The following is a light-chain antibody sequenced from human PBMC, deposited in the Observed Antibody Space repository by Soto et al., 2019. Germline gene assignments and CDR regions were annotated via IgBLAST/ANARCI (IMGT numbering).Light chain of an antibody. Sequence: EVGMTQSPATLSVSPGETATLSCRASRSVSSNLAWYQQKPGQGPRLLIYGASTRATGIPARFSGSGSGTDFTLTISRLQPEDFAVYHCQQYSRWPLTFGGGTKVEIK. CDR1: RSVSSN. V-gene: IGKV3D-15*01. CDR3: QQYSRWPLT. J-gene: IGKJ4*01. CDR2: GAS.